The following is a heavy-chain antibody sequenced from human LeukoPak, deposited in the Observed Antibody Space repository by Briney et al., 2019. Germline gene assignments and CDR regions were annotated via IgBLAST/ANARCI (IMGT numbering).Heavy chain of an antibody. V-gene: IGHV5-51*01. CDR1: GYSLTNYW. D-gene: IGHD6-13*01. Sequence: GESLKISCKGSGYSLTNYWIGWVRQMPGKGLEWMGILYPGDSHSRYSPSFQGQVTISADKSINTAYLQWSSLKASDTALYYCARFSYSLAAAADYWGQGTLVTVSS. CDR2: LYPGDSHS. J-gene: IGHJ4*02. CDR3: ARFSYSLAAAADY.